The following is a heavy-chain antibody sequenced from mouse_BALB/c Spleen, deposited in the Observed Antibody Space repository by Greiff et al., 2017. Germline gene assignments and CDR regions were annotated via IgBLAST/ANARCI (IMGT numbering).Heavy chain of an antibody. CDR2: IYPGSGST. CDR3: TRSLYPYYAMDY. CDR1: GYTFTSYW. Sequence: LKQPGSELVRPGASVKLSCKASGYTFTSYWMHWVKQRHGQGLEWIGNIYPGSGSTNYDEKFKSKGTLTVDTSSSTAYMHLSSLTSEDSAVYYCTRSLYPYYAMDYWGQGTSVTVSS. V-gene: IGHV1S22*01. D-gene: IGHD2-1*01. J-gene: IGHJ4*01.